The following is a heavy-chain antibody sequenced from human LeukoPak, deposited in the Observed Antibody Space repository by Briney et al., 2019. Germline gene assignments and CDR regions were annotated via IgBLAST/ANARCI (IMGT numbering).Heavy chain of an antibody. Sequence: PSETLSLTCTVSGGSISSYYWSGIRQPPGKGLEWIGYIYYSGSTNYNPSLKSRVTISVDTSKNQFSLKLSSVTAADTAVYYCARAPYYYDSSGYYYVFDYWGQGTLVTVSS. CDR1: GGSISSYY. CDR3: ARAPYYYDSSGYYYVFDY. V-gene: IGHV4-59*01. CDR2: IYYSGST. D-gene: IGHD3-22*01. J-gene: IGHJ4*02.